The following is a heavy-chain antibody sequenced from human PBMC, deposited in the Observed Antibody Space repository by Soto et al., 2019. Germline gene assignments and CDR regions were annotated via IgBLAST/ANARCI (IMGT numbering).Heavy chain of an antibody. Sequence: QVQLVESGGGVVQPGRSLRLSCAASGFTFSSYGMHWVRQAPGKGLEWVAVISYDGSNKYYADSVKGRFTISRDNSKNTLYLQMNSLRAEDTAVYYCAKDPARSGWYYFDYWGQGTLVTVSS. CDR2: ISYDGSNK. V-gene: IGHV3-30*18. J-gene: IGHJ4*02. CDR1: GFTFSSYG. D-gene: IGHD6-19*01. CDR3: AKDPARSGWYYFDY.